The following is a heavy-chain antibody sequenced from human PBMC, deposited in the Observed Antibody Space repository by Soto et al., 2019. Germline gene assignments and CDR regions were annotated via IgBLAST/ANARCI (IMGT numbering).Heavy chain of an antibody. V-gene: IGHV4-4*07. J-gene: IGHJ4*02. Sequence: LSLTCSVSADSISSYYWSWIRQPAGKGLEWIGRIQYSGYTNYNPSLKSRVTMSVDTSKNQFSLKLTSMTAADTAVYYCAREGGYSENFYNPFDYWGQGTLVTVSS. CDR1: ADSISSYY. CDR2: IQYSGYT. CDR3: AREGGYSENFYNPFDY. D-gene: IGHD1-26*01.